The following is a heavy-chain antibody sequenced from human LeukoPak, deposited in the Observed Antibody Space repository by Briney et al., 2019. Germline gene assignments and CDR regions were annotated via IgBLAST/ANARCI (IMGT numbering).Heavy chain of an antibody. D-gene: IGHD7-27*01. CDR2: ISGSGGST. CDR1: GFTFSSYA. J-gene: IGHJ4*02. V-gene: IGHV3-23*01. Sequence: TGASLRLTCAASGFTFSSYAMSWVRQAPGKGLEWVSAISGSGGSTYYADSVKGRFTISRDNSKNTLYLQMNSLRAEDTAVYYCAKANWGWVFDYWGQGTLVTVSS. CDR3: AKANWGWVFDY.